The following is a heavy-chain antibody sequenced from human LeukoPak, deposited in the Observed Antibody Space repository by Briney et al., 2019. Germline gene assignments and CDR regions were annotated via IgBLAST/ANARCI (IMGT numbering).Heavy chain of an antibody. J-gene: IGHJ4*02. CDR2: ISGSGGST. CDR3: AKGPNSGDD. CDR1: GFTFSSYA. Sequence: GGSLRLSCAPSGFTFSSYAMRWVRQAPGKGLEWVSVISGSGGSTYYADSVKGRFTISRDNSKNTLYLQMNSLRAEDTAVYYCAKGPNSGDDWGQGTLVTVSS. D-gene: IGHD4-23*01. V-gene: IGHV3-23*01.